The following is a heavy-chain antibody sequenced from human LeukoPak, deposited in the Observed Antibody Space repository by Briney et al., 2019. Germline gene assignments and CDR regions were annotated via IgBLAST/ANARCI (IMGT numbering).Heavy chain of an antibody. Sequence: PSETLSLTCTVSGGSISSSSYYWGWIRQPPGKGLEWIGSIYYSGSTYYNPSLKSRVTISVGTSKNQFSLKLSSVTAADTAVYYCARHVGVRIGASSGYLYYFDYWGQGTLVTVSS. J-gene: IGHJ4*02. CDR2: IYYSGST. CDR1: GGSISSSSYY. V-gene: IGHV4-39*01. D-gene: IGHD3-22*01. CDR3: ARHVGVRIGASSGYLYYFDY.